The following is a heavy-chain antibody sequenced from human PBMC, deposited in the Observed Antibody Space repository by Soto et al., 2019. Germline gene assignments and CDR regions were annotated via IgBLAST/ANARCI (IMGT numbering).Heavy chain of an antibody. D-gene: IGHD2-15*01. V-gene: IGHV3-74*01. CDR3: ERVYCSGGSCHHRDY. CDR2: INSDGSST. J-gene: IGHJ4*02. CDR1: GFTFSSYW. Sequence: GGSLRLSCAASGFTFSSYWMHWVRQAPGKGLVWVSRINSDGSSTSYADSVKGRFTISRDNAKKTLYLQMNSPRAEDTALYYCERVYCSGGSCHHRDYWRQGT.